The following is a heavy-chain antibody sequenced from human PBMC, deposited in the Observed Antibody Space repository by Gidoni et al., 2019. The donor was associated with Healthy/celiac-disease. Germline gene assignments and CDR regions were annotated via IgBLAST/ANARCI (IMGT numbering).Heavy chain of an antibody. V-gene: IGHV4-31*03. CDR2: IYYSGST. CDR1: VGSISSGGCY. CDR3: ARGLGPDDFDY. Sequence: QVQLQESGPGLVKPSQTLSLPCPVSVGSISSGGCYWSWIRQHPGKGLEWIGYIYYSGSTYYNPSLKSRVTISVDTSKNQFSLKLSSVTAADTAVYYCARGLGPDDFDYWGQGTLVTVSS. J-gene: IGHJ4*02. D-gene: IGHD3-10*01.